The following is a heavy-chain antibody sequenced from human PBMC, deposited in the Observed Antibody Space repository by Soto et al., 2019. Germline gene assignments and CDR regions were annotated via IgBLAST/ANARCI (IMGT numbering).Heavy chain of an antibody. CDR1: GFTFSSYG. Sequence: QVQLVESGGGVVQPGRSLRLSCAASGFTFSSYGMHWVRQAPGKGLERVAVIWYDGSNKYYADSVKGRFTISRDNSKNTLYLQMNSLRAEDTAVYYCARDPNYYDSSGYYPEFDYWGQGTLVTVSS. V-gene: IGHV3-33*01. D-gene: IGHD3-22*01. J-gene: IGHJ4*02. CDR3: ARDPNYYDSSGYYPEFDY. CDR2: IWYDGSNK.